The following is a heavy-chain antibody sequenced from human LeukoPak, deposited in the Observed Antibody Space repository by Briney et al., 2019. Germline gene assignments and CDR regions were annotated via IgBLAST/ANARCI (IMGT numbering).Heavy chain of an antibody. D-gene: IGHD3-22*01. CDR2: IYSGGRT. CDR3: ARLYYYDSSGPGGDAFDI. CDR1: GFTVSSNY. Sequence: GGSLRLSCAASGFTVSSNYMSWVRQAPGKGLEWVSIIYSGGRTYYADSVNGRFTISRDNSKNTLYLQMNSLRAADTAVYYCARLYYYDSSGPGGDAFDIWGQGTMVTVSS. J-gene: IGHJ3*02. V-gene: IGHV3-66*01.